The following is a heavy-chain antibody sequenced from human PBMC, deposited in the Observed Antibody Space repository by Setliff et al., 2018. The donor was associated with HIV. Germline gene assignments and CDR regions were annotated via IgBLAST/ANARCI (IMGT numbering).Heavy chain of an antibody. V-gene: IGHV4-61*09. CDR1: GGSLSTDSYY. CDR3: AIQRGDVDWYLSVVH. Sequence: PSETLSLTCTVSGGSLSTDSYYWSWIRQPAGKGLEWIGHVYTSGSTDYNPSLKSRATISVETSKRQFSLNLTSVTAADTAMYFCAIQRGDVDWYLSVVHLGQGKLVTVSS. D-gene: IGHD3-9*01. CDR2: VYTSGST. J-gene: IGHJ5*02.